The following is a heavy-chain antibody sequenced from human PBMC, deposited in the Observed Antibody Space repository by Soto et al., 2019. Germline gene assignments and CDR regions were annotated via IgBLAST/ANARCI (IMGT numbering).Heavy chain of an antibody. Sequence: VASVKVSCKASGGTFSSYAISWVRQAPGQGLEWMGGIIPIFGTANYAQKFQGRVTITADESTSTAYMELSSLRSEDTAVYYCAKGSSGYRFYFDYWGQGTLVTVSS. CDR1: GGTFSSYA. D-gene: IGHD3-22*01. CDR2: IIPIFGTA. V-gene: IGHV1-69*13. CDR3: AKGSSGYRFYFDY. J-gene: IGHJ4*02.